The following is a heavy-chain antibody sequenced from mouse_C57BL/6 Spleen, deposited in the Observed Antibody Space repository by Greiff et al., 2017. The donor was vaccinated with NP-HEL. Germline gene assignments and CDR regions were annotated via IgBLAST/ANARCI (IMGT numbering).Heavy chain of an antibody. CDR2: IYPGDGDT. Sequence: VHLVESGPELVKPGASVKISCKASGYAFSSSWMNWVKQRPGKGLEWIGRIYPGDGDTNYNGKFKGKATLTADKSSSTAYMQLSSLTSEDSAVYFCARSGVTTVYYAMDYWGQGTSVTVSS. J-gene: IGHJ4*01. CDR1: GYAFSSSW. D-gene: IGHD2-2*01. V-gene: IGHV1-82*01. CDR3: ARSGVTTVYYAMDY.